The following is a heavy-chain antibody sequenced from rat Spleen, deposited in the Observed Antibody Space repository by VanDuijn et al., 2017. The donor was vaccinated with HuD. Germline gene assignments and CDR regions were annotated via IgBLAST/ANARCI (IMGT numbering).Heavy chain of an antibody. J-gene: IGHJ2*01. CDR1: RFTFSNYD. Sequence: EVQLVESGGGLVQPGRSMKLSCAASRFTFSNYDMAWVRQAPKKGLEWVAYISYDGATTYYRDSVKGRFTISRDNAKSSLYLQMDSLRSEDTATYYCARRHYGYTDYFDYWGQGVMVTVSS. CDR2: ISYDGATT. D-gene: IGHD1-6*01. V-gene: IGHV5-25*01. CDR3: ARRHYGYTDYFDY.